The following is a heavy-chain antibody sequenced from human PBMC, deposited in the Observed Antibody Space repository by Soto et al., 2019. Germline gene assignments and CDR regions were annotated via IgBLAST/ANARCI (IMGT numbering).Heavy chain of an antibody. D-gene: IGHD7-27*01. J-gene: IGHJ6*02. CDR2: ISSDGNNK. Sequence: QVQLVESGGGVVQPGNSLRLSCVASGFTFTTSGMHWVRQTPGTGLEWVAVISSDGNNKYNADSVKGRFTISRDNSKNTLYLQMNGLGAEDTAVYYCAKDLFFSTWPTNLYGMDVWDQGTTVTVSS. CDR1: GFTFTTSG. CDR3: AKDLFFSTWPTNLYGMDV. V-gene: IGHV3-30*18.